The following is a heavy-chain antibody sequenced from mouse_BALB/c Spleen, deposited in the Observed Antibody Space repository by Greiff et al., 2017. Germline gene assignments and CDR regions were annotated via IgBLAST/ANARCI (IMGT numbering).Heavy chain of an antibody. D-gene: IGHD1-2*01. CDR3: ARDGYGYHYYAMDY. J-gene: IGHJ4*01. Sequence: QVQLQQSGPGLVAPSQSLSITCTVSGFSLTSYGVHWVRQPPGKGLEWLGVIWAGGSTNYNSALMSRLSISKDNSKSQVFLKMNSLQTDDTAVYYCARDGYGYHYYAMDYWGQGTSVTVSS. V-gene: IGHV2-9*02. CDR2: IWAGGST. CDR1: GFSLTSYG.